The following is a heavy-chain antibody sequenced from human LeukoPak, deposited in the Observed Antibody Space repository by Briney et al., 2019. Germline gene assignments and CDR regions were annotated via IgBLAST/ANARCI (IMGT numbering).Heavy chain of an antibody. D-gene: IGHD3-10*01. Sequence: PSETLSLTCTVSGGSISSSSYYWGWIRQPPGKGLEWIGSIYYSGSTYYNPSLKSRVTMSVDTSKNQFSLKLTSVTAADTAVYYCARGTATRGYNWFDPWGQGTLVTVSS. J-gene: IGHJ5*02. CDR2: IYYSGST. CDR1: GGSISSSSYY. CDR3: ARGTATRGYNWFDP. V-gene: IGHV4-39*01.